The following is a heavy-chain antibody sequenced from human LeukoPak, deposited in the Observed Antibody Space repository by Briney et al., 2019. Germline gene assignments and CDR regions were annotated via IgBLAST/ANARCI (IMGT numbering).Heavy chain of an antibody. CDR3: ARGGYSYGYSFWFDP. J-gene: IGHJ5*02. D-gene: IGHD5-18*01. CDR1: GGSFSGYY. V-gene: IGHV4-34*01. CDR2: INHSGST. Sequence: SETLSLTCAVYGGSFSGYYWSWIRQPPGKGLEWIGEINHSGSTNYNPSLKSRVTISVDTSKNQFSLKLSSVTAADTAVYYRARGGYSYGYSFWFDPWGQGTLVTVSS.